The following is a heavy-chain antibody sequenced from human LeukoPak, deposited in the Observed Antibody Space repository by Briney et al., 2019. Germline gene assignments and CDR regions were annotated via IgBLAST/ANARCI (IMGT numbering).Heavy chain of an antibody. Sequence: SESLSLTCTVSGGSLSSYYWSWIRQPPGKGLEWIGYIYYRGRTKYNPSLQSRVTISVDTSRNQFSLRLSSVTAADTAVYYCARQSDDLGYFQHWGQGTLVTVSS. CDR3: ARQSDDLGYFQH. D-gene: IGHD3-16*01. J-gene: IGHJ1*01. CDR2: IYYRGRT. CDR1: GGSLSSYY. V-gene: IGHV4-59*08.